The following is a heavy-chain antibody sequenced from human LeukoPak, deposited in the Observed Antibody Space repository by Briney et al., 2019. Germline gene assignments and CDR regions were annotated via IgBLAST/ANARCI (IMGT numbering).Heavy chain of an antibody. D-gene: IGHD6-19*01. CDR1: GFTFSSYA. J-gene: IGHJ4*02. CDR2: INSDGSST. V-gene: IGHV3-74*01. CDR3: ARTIAVAGTGFDY. Sequence: PGGSLRLSCAASGFTFSSYAMSWVRQAPGKGLVWVSRINSDGSSTSYADSVKGRFTISRDYAKNTLYLQMNSLRAEDTAVYYCARTIAVAGTGFDYWGQGTLVTVSS.